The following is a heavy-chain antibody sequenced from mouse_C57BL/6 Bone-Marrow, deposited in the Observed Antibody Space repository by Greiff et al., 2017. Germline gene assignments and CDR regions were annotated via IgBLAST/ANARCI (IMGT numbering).Heavy chain of an antibody. J-gene: IGHJ4*01. CDR2: ISYDGSN. Sequence: EVKLVESGPGLVKPSQSLSLTCSVTGYSITSGYYWNWIRQFPGNKLEWMGYISYDGSNNYNPYLKNQISITRDTSKNQYFLKLNSVTTEDTATYYCARDDLEFYDGTPYAMDYWGQGTSVTVSS. V-gene: IGHV3-6*01. CDR1: GYSITSGYY. D-gene: IGHD2-12*01. CDR3: ARDDLEFYDGTPYAMDY.